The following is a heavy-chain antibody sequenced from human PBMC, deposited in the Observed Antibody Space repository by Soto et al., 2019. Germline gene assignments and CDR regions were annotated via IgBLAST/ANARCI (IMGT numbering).Heavy chain of an antibody. V-gene: IGHV3-23*01. D-gene: IGHD2-21*02. CDR2: ISGSGGST. CDR3: ANPSWVTPSYY. J-gene: IGHJ4*02. CDR1: GFTFSSYA. Sequence: EVQLLESGGGLVQPGGSLRLSCAASGFTFSSYAMSWVRQAPGKGLEWVSAISGSGGSTYYADSVKGRFTISRDNSKNSLYLQMNSLRAEDTAVYYCANPSWVTPSYYWGQGTLVTVSS.